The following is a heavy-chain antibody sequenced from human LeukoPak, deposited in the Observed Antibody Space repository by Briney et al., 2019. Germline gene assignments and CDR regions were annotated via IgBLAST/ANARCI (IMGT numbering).Heavy chain of an antibody. CDR3: AKEYYYDSSGENAFDI. V-gene: IGHV3-23*01. Sequence: TGGSLRLSCAASGFTFSSYAMSWVRQAPGKGLEWVSAISGSGGSTYYADSVKGRFTISRDNSKNTLYLQMNSLRAEDTAVYYCAKEYYYDSSGENAFDIWGQGTMVTVSS. J-gene: IGHJ3*02. CDR1: GFTFSSYA. D-gene: IGHD3-22*01. CDR2: ISGSGGST.